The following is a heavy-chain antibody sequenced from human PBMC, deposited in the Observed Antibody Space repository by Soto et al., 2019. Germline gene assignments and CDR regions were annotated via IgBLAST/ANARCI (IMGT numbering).Heavy chain of an antibody. V-gene: IGHV4-61*01. Sequence: CGGTECRGRWSWSWIRQPPGKGLEWIGFVYYSGSTNYNPSVKSRVTISVDTSKNQFSLKLSSVTAADTAVYYCARVRIRGLENCLDPRGRAPLGT. CDR1: GGTECRGRWS. J-gene: IGHJ5*02. CDR3: ARVRIRGLENCLDP. CDR2: VYYSGST. D-gene: IGHD3-10*01.